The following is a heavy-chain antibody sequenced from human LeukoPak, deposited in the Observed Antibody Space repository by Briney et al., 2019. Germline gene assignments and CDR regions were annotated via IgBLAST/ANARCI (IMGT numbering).Heavy chain of an antibody. V-gene: IGHV3-48*03. D-gene: IGHD1-1*01. CDR3: AREGEMERQGAFDY. CDR2: ISSSGSTI. Sequence: GGSLRLSCAASGFTFSSYEMNWVRQAPGKGLERVSYISSSGSTIYYADSVKGRFTISRDNAMNSLYLQMNSLRAEDTAVYYCAREGEMERQGAFDYWGQGTLVTVSS. CDR1: GFTFSSYE. J-gene: IGHJ4*02.